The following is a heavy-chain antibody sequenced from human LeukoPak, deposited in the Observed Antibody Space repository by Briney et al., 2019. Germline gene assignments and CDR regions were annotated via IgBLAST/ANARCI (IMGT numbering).Heavy chain of an antibody. Sequence: GGSLRLSCAASGFTFSSYAMSWVRQAPGKGLEWVSAVSGSGGSTYYADSVKGRFTISRDNSKDTLYLQMNSLRAEDTAVYYCAKDWRVVTARVFDYWGQGTLVTVSS. CDR2: VSGSGGST. CDR1: GFTFSSYA. J-gene: IGHJ4*02. V-gene: IGHV3-23*01. D-gene: IGHD2-21*02. CDR3: AKDWRVVTARVFDY.